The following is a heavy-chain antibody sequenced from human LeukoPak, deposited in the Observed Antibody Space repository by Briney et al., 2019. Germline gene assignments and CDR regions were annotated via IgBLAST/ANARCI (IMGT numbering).Heavy chain of an antibody. CDR3: ARGRDSDGYYYHMDV. CDR2: ISGGGSSI. Sequence: GGSLRLSCAASGFTFSGYYMSWIRQAPGKGLEWISYISGGGSSIFYAGSVKDRFTISRDNARDSLFLQMSSLGADDTARYYCARGRDSDGYYYHMDVWGKGTTVTVSS. J-gene: IGHJ6*03. V-gene: IGHV3-11*01. CDR1: GFTFSGYY. D-gene: IGHD3-22*01.